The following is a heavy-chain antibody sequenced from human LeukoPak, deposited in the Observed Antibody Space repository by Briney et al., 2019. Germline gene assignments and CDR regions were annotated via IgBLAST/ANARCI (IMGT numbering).Heavy chain of an antibody. CDR1: GFTFSSYW. V-gene: IGHV3-74*01. J-gene: IGHJ4*02. CDR3: AKDPYYDILTGFAYFDY. D-gene: IGHD3-9*01. Sequence: GGSLRLSCAASGFTFSSYWMHWVRQAPGKGLVWVSRINSDGSSTSYADSVKGRFTISRDNAKNTLYLQMNSLRAEDTAVYYCAKDPYYDILTGFAYFDYWGQGTLVTVSS. CDR2: INSDGSST.